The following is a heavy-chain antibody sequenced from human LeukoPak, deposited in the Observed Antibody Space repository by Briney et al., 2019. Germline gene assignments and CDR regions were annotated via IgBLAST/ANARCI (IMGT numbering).Heavy chain of an antibody. CDR3: ARSSEWELLGERFDP. CDR1: GGSISSSSYY. J-gene: IGHJ5*02. CDR2: IYYSGST. D-gene: IGHD1-26*01. Sequence: PSETLSLTCTVSGGSISSSSYYWGWIRQPPGKGLEWIGSIYYSGSTYYNPSLKSRVTISVDTSKNQFSLKLSSVTAADTAVYYCARSSEWELLGERFDPWGQGTLVTVSS. V-gene: IGHV4-39*01.